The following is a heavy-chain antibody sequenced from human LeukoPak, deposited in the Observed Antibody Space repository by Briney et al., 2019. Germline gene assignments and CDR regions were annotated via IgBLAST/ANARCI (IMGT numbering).Heavy chain of an antibody. J-gene: IGHJ4*02. CDR3: ARGFGTFDY. Sequence: GGSLRLSCAASGITFSDNNMNWVRQAPGKGLEWISYISSGSSIIYYADSVKGRFTISRDNAKNSLYLQMNSLRAEDTAVYYCARGFGTFDYWGQGTLVSVSS. CDR1: GITFSDNN. D-gene: IGHD3-10*01. CDR2: ISSGSSII. V-gene: IGHV3-48*04.